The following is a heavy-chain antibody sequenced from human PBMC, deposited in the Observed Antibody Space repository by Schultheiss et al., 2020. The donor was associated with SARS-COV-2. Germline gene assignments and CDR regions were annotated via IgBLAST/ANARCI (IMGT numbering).Heavy chain of an antibody. CDR2: MNPNSGNT. D-gene: IGHD4-11*01. Sequence: ASVKVSCKASGGTFSSHAISWVRQAPGQGLEWMGWMNPNSGNTGYAQKFQGRVTMTRNTSISTAYMELSSLRSEDTAVYYCARDIPNYSIQKYYYGMDVWGQGTTVTVSS. CDR3: ARDIPNYSIQKYYYGMDV. J-gene: IGHJ6*02. V-gene: IGHV1-8*02. CDR1: GGTFSSHA.